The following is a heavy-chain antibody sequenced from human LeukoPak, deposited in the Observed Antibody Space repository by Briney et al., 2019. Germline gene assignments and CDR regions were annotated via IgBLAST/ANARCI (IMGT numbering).Heavy chain of an antibody. CDR2: IIPTLGIA. D-gene: IGHD2-2*01. CDR1: GGTFSSYT. V-gene: IGHV1-69*02. CDR3: ARGGAIVVVPAAELRFDP. Sequence: VASVKVSCKASGGTFSSYTINWVRRAPGQGLEWMGRIIPTLGIANYAQKFQGRVTVTADKSTSTAYMELSSLRSEDTAVYYCARGGAIVVVPAAELRFDPWGQGTLVTVSS. J-gene: IGHJ5*02.